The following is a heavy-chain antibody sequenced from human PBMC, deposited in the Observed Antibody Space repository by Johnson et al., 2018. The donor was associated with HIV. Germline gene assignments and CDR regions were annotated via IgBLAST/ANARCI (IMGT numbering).Heavy chain of an antibody. D-gene: IGHD4-11*01. J-gene: IGHJ3*02. CDR3: ARDTYSSDACDI. CDR1: GFTFDDYG. CDR2: IHWNGGSP. Sequence: VQLVESGGRVVRPGGSLRLSCVASGFTFDDYGMSWVRQAPGKGLEWVSGIHWNGGSPGYAESVKGRFTISRDNAKNSLYLQMNSLRAEDTALYYCARDTYSSDACDIWGQGTMVTVSS. V-gene: IGHV3-20*04.